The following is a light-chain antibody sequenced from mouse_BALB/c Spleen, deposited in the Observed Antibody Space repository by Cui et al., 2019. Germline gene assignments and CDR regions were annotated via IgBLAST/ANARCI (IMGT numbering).Light chain of an antibody. CDR3: QQSKEVPPT. CDR2: AAS. CDR1: ESVDNDGIRV. J-gene: IGKJ1*01. V-gene: IGKV3-2*01. Sequence: IVLTASRASLAGSLGQRATIACRASESVDNDGIRVIIWFQQTTRQPPKLLIFAASNQGSWVPDRFSGSGSGTDFSLNIHPMEEDDTAMYFCQQSKEVPPTFGGGTKLEIK.